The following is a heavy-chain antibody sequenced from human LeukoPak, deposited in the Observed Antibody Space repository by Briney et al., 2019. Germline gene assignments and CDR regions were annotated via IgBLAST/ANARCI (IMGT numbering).Heavy chain of an antibody. V-gene: IGHV3-7*01. J-gene: IGHJ4*01. D-gene: IGHD6-19*01. CDR1: GFSFSSYW. CDR2: IKQDGVEK. Sequence: KPGGSLRLSCAASGFSFSSYWMGWVRQAPGKGLEWVASIKQDGVEKHYVDSLKGRVIISRDNAENSLYLQVNSLRVEDTAVYYCASGSSGRYFANFEYWGQESCSPSPQ. CDR3: ASGSSGRYFANFEY.